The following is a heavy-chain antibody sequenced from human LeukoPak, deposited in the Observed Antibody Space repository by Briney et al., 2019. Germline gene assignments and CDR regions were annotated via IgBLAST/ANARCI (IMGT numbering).Heavy chain of an antibody. CDR1: GYISTSYA. V-gene: IGHV1-3*01. D-gene: IGHD3-22*01. J-gene: IGHJ4*02. CDR3: ARVPDFYYDASDYSCLGY. Sequence: GASVKVSCKASGYISTSYAMHWVRQAPGQRLEWMGWINAGNGNTKYSQKFQGRITMTRDTSTSAVYMELSSLRSEDTAVYYCARVPDFYYDASDYSCLGYWGQGTLVTVSS. CDR2: INAGNGNT.